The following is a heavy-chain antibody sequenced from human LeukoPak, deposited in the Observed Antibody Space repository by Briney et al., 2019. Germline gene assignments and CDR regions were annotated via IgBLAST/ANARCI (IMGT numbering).Heavy chain of an antibody. J-gene: IGHJ4*02. D-gene: IGHD5-18*01. Sequence: GGSLRLSCVVSGFPFSSYAMSWVRQAPGKGLEWVSGISGSGDDTYYAASVKGRFIVPRDTSKSTLYLQMNSLRAEDTAVYYCAKDPLNTLMVSPTFDYWGQGTLVTVSS. CDR2: ISGSGDDT. CDR3: AKDPLNTLMVSPTFDY. CDR1: GFPFSSYA. V-gene: IGHV3-23*01.